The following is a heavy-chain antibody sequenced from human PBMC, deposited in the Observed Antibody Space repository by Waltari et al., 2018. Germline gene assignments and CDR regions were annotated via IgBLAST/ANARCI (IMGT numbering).Heavy chain of an antibody. CDR1: GFPIGSEYY. Sequence: QVQLQESGPRLVKPSETLSLTCSVSGFPIGSEYYWAWVRQSPGEGLGWIGSTYHSGGADYNPSLKGRVTISVDTSKNQFSLKLTSVTVADSGVYYCARLSPYTSSGDFFDPWGQGALVTVSS. CDR2: TYHSGGA. J-gene: IGHJ5*02. D-gene: IGHD2-21*02. CDR3: ARLSPYTSSGDFFDP. V-gene: IGHV4-38-2*01.